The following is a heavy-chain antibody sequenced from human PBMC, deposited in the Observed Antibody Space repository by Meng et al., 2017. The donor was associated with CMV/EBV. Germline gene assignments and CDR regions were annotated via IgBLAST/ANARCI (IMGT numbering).Heavy chain of an antibody. CDR1: GGTFSSYA. CDR3: ARGLPAADPDAFDI. V-gene: IGHV1-69*05. Sequence: SVKVSCKASGGTFSSYAISWVRQAPGQGLEWMGGIIPIFGTANYAQKFQGRVTITTDESTSTAYMELSSLRSEDTAVYYCARGLPAADPDAFDIWSQGTMVTVSS. CDR2: IIPIFGTA. J-gene: IGHJ3*02. D-gene: IGHD2-2*01.